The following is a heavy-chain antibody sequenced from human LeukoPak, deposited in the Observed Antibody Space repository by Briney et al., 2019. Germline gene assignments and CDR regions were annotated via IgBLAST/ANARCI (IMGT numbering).Heavy chain of an antibody. Sequence: GVSLRLSCAASGFTSSSYWMSWIRQDPGKGREWVANIKQDRNKKYYRDSVKGRFTISRDNAKNSLYLQMNSLRAEDTAVYYCAREGSAWPYFDYWGQGTLVTVSS. D-gene: IGHD6-19*01. J-gene: IGHJ4*02. CDR3: AREGSAWPYFDY. V-gene: IGHV3-7*03. CDR1: GFTSSSYW. CDR2: IKQDRNKK.